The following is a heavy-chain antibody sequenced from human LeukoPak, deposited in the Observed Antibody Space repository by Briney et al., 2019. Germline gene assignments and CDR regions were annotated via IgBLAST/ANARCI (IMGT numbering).Heavy chain of an antibody. Sequence: PSETLSLTCTVSGDSLRNSGSYWVGHRQPSGKGLEWIGSIYYDGTTYHNPSLKSRVIISADTSKSQFSLKMISVTAADTAVYWCVRRQHYGDPHWGQGTLVTVST. J-gene: IGHJ4*02. V-gene: IGHV4-39*01. CDR1: GDSLRNSGSY. CDR2: IYYDGTT. D-gene: IGHD4-17*01. CDR3: VRRQHYGDPH.